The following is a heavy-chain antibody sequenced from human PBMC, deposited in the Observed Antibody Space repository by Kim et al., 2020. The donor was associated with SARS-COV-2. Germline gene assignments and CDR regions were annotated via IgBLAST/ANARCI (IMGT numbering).Heavy chain of an antibody. J-gene: IGHJ6*02. CDR1: GFTFSSYA. CDR2: ISGSGDNT. Sequence: GGSLRLSCAASGFTFSSYAMSWVRQAPGKGLEWVSSISGSGDNTYYADSVRGRFTISRDNSIDTLYLQMNSLRAEDTAVYYCAKNVITAYYYFGMDVWGQGTTVNVFS. V-gene: IGHV3-23*01. D-gene: IGHD1-20*01. CDR3: AKNVITAYYYFGMDV.